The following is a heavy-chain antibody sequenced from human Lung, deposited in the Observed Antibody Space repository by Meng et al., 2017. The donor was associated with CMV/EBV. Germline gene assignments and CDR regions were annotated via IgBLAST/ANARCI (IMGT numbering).Heavy chain of an antibody. CDR2: IGGRRGYI. Sequence: QGQLVEPGGXXVTPGGSLXLSCVVFGIHFSDDYMSWIRQAPGKGLEWVSYIGGRRGYINYADSVKGRFTISRDNAKNSLYLEMSSLRAEDTAMYYCARDVGHGYNFSGFDYWGQGTLVDVSS. D-gene: IGHD5-24*01. CDR1: GIHFSDDY. CDR3: ARDVGHGYNFSGFDY. J-gene: IGHJ4*02. V-gene: IGHV3-11*05.